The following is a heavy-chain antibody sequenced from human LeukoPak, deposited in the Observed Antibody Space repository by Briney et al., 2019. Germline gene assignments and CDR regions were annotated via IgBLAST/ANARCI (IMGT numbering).Heavy chain of an antibody. CDR3: ARGFWSGYLYYYYYMDV. V-gene: IGHV1-46*01. CDR2: INPTGGST. D-gene: IGHD3-3*01. CDR1: GYTFTSYY. J-gene: IGHJ6*03. Sequence: ASVKVSCKASGYTFTSYYMHWVRQAPGQGLEWMGLINPTGGSTGYAQKFQGRVTITRNTSISTAYMELSSLRSEDTAVYYCARGFWSGYLYYYYYMDVWGKGTTVTVSS.